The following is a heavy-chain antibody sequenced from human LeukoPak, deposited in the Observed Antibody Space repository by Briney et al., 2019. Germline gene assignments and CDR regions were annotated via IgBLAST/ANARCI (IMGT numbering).Heavy chain of an antibody. D-gene: IGHD4-17*01. CDR1: GGSISDYY. CDR2: IYYSGST. CDR3: ARAGEITVTGDH. J-gene: IGHJ4*02. V-gene: IGHV4-59*01. Sequence: SETLSLTCTVSGGSISDYYCNWFRQPPGKGLEWIGYIYYSGSTNYNPSLKSRVTISRDTSRNQFSLKTSSVTTADTAVYFCARAGEITVTGDHWGQGTLVTVSP.